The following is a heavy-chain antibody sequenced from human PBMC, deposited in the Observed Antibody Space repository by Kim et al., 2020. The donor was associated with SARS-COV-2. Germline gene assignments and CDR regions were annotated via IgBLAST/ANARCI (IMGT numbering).Heavy chain of an antibody. CDR1: GYTFIHHG. Sequence: ASVKVSCKTSGYTFIHHGISWLRQAPGQGLEWLGWLTSYRFDTNYAQRVQDRVTMTADTSTTTVYMELRSLRSDDTALYYCARSRTPSSWDFDYWGQGTVMTVSS. J-gene: IGHJ4*02. CDR3: ARSRTPSSWDFDY. D-gene: IGHD6-13*01. V-gene: IGHV1-18*04. CDR2: LTSYRFDT.